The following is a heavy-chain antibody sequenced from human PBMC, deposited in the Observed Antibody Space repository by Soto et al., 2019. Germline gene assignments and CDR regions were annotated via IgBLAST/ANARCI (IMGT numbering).Heavy chain of an antibody. CDR2: IHYSGST. V-gene: IGHV4-59*01. CDR1: GGSISSYH. J-gene: IGHJ6*02. D-gene: IGHD3-9*01. Sequence: SETLSLTCTVSGGSISSYHWSWIRQPPGKGLEWIGYIHYSGSTNYDSPLKTRVTISLDRSKNQFSLKLSSVTAADTAVYYCARETYYDVLTGYLGGMDLWGQGTTVTVSS. CDR3: ARETYYDVLTGYLGGMDL.